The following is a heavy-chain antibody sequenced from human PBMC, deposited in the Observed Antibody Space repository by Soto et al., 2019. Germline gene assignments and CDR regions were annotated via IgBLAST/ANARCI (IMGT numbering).Heavy chain of an antibody. V-gene: IGHV4-39*01. J-gene: IGHJ5*02. CDR1: GGSISSSSYY. D-gene: IGHD2-8*01. CDR2: IYYSGST. CDR3: ARRGLIAGWFDP. Sequence: KPSETLSLTCTVSGGSISSSSYYWGWIRQPPGKGLEWIGSIYYSGSTYYNPSLKSRVTISVDTSKNQFSLKLSSVTAADTAVYYCARRGLIAGWFDPWGQGTLVTVSS.